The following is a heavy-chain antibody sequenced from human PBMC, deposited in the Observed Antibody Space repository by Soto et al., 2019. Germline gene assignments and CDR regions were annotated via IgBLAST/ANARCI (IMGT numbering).Heavy chain of an antibody. V-gene: IGHV3-11*06. CDR2: ISSSSSYT. J-gene: IGHJ4*02. Sequence: QVQLVESGGGLVKPGGSLRLSCAASGFTFSDYYMSWIRQAPGKGLEWVSYISSSSSYTNYADSVKGRFTISRDNAKNSLYLQMNSLRAEDTAVYYCARDPSLYQVGGSSFDYWGQGTLVTVSS. D-gene: IGHD1-26*01. CDR1: GFTFSDYY. CDR3: ARDPSLYQVGGSSFDY.